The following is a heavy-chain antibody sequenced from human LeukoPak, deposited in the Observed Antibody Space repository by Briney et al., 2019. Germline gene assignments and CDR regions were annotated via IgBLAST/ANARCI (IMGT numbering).Heavy chain of an antibody. Sequence: GGSLRLSCAASGFTVSSNYMSWVRQAPGKGLEWVSIIYSGGSTYYADSVKGRFTISRDNSKNALYLQMNSLRAEDTAVYYCARGEYQLPQGNWGQGTLVTVSS. V-gene: IGHV3-66*02. J-gene: IGHJ4*02. D-gene: IGHD2-2*01. CDR2: IYSGGST. CDR3: ARGEYQLPQGN. CDR1: GFTVSSNY.